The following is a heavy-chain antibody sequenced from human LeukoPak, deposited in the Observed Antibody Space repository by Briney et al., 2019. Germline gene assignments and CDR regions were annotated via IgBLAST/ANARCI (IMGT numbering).Heavy chain of an antibody. V-gene: IGHV1-3*01. CDR1: GYTFTSYA. CDR3: DTYSGYAKIYYFDY. CDR2: INAGNGNT. Sequence: ASVKVSCKASGYTFTSYAMHWVRQAPGQRLEWMGWINAGNGNTKYSQKFQGRVTITRDTSASTAYMELSSLRSEDTAVYYCDTYSGYAKIYYFDYWGQGTLVTVSS. D-gene: IGHD5-12*01. J-gene: IGHJ4*02.